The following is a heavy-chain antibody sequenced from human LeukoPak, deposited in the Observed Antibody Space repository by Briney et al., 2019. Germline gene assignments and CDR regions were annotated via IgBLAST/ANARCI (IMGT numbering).Heavy chain of an antibody. V-gene: IGHV1-18*01. CDR3: ARAPIVLMVYASYYYYYYMDV. CDR2: ISAYNGNT. J-gene: IGHJ6*03. D-gene: IGHD2-8*01. CDR1: GYTFTSYG. Sequence: ASVKVSCKASGYTFTSYGFSWVRQAPGQGLEWMGWISAYNGNTNYAQKLQGRVTMTTDTSTSTAYMELRSLRSDDTAVYYCARAPIVLMVYASYYYYYYMDVWGKGTTVTVSS.